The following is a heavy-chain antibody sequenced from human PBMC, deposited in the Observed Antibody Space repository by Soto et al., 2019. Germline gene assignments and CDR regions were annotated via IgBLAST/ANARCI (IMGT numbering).Heavy chain of an antibody. D-gene: IGHD4-4*01. CDR3: ASDYSNVPGRT. Sequence: GGSLRLSCAASGFTFSSYGMHWVRQAPGKGLEWVAVIWYDGSNKYYADSVKGRFTISRDNSKNTLYLQMNSLRAEDTAVYCCASDYSNVPGRTWGQGTLVTVSS. CDR1: GFTFSSYG. CDR2: IWYDGSNK. V-gene: IGHV3-33*01. J-gene: IGHJ4*02.